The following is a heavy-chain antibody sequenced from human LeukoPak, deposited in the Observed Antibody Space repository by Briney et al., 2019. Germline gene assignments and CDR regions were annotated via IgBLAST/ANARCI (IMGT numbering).Heavy chain of an antibody. Sequence: GASVKVSCKASGYSFTSHGISWVRQAPGQGLEWVGWISDYNGNTNYAQKLQGRVTMTTDTSTSTAYMELRSLRSDDTAVYYCARGLRGYKAFDSWGQGTMVTVSS. V-gene: IGHV1-18*01. CDR2: ISDYNGNT. CDR3: ARGLRGYKAFDS. D-gene: IGHD3-22*01. J-gene: IGHJ3*02. CDR1: GYSFTSHG.